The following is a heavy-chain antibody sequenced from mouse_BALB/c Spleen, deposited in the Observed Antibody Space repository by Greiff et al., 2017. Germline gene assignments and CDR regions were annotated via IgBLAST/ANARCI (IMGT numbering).Heavy chain of an antibody. V-gene: IGHV5-9-4*01. D-gene: IGHD1-1*01. Sequence: EVQGVESGGGLVKPGGSLKLSCAASGFTFSSYAMSWVRQSPEKRLEWVAEISSGGSYTYYPDTVTGRFTISRDNAKNTLYLEMSSLRSEDTAMYYCARVYGKNAMDYWGQGTSVTVSS. J-gene: IGHJ4*01. CDR3: ARVYGKNAMDY. CDR1: GFTFSSYA. CDR2: ISSGGSYT.